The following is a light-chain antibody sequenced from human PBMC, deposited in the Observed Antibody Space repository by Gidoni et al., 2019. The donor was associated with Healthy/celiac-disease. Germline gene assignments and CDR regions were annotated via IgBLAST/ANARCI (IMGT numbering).Light chain of an antibody. CDR2: GAS. J-gene: IGKJ2*01. CDR3: QQYGSSPYT. CDR1: QSVSSSY. V-gene: IGKV3-20*01. Sequence: ELVLTQSPGTLSLSTGESATLSCRASQSVSSSYLSWYQQKPGQAPRFLSYGASSRATGIPDRFSGSGSGTDFTLTISRLEPEDFAVYYCQQYGSSPYTFXXXTKLEIK.